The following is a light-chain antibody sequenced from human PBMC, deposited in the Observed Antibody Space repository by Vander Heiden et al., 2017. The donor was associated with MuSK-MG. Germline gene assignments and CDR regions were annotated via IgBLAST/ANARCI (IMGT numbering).Light chain of an antibody. CDR3: QAWDSRPVV. Sequence: SYELTQPPSVSVSPGQTASITCSGDKLGDKYACWYQQKPGQSPVLVIYQDSKRPSGIPERFYGSNSGKTEHLTISGTQSMEDASYYCQAWDSRPVVCGGGTKLTVL. V-gene: IGLV3-1*01. CDR2: QDS. CDR1: KLGDKY. J-gene: IGLJ2*01.